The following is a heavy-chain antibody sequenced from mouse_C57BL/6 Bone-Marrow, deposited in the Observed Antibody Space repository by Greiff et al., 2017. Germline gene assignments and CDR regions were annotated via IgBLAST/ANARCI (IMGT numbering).Heavy chain of an antibody. V-gene: IGHV6-3*01. CDR1: GFTFSNYW. J-gene: IGHJ2*01. CDR3: TKGKTSYYFDY. Sequence: EVKLQESGGGLVQPGGSMKLSCVASGFTFSNYWMNWVRQSPEKGLEWVAQIRLKSDNYATHYAESVKGRFTISRDDSKSSVYLQMNNLRAEDTGIYYCTKGKTSYYFDYWGQGTTLTVSS. CDR2: IRLKSDNYAT.